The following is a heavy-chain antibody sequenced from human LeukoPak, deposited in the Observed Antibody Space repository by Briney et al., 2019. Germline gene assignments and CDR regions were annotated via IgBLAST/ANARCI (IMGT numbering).Heavy chain of an antibody. CDR1: GGSISSSSYY. CDR2: IYYSGST. V-gene: IGHV4-39*01. Sequence: PSETLSLTCTVSGGSISSSSYYWGWIRQPPGKGLEWIGSIYYSGSTYYNPSLKSRVTISVDTSKNQFSLKLSSVTAADTAVYYCARYGDYVPALDYWGQGTLVTVSS. CDR3: ARYGDYVPALDY. D-gene: IGHD4-17*01. J-gene: IGHJ4*02.